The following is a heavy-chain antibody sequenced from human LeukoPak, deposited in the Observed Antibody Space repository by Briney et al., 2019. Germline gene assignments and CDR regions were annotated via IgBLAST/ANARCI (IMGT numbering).Heavy chain of an antibody. CDR2: ISSSSYI. CDR1: GFTFSSYS. D-gene: IGHD5-18*01. J-gene: IGHJ6*02. V-gene: IGHV3-21*01. Sequence: GGSLRLSCAASGFTFSSYSMNWVRQAPGKGLEWVSSISSSSYIYYADSVKGRSTISRDNAKNSLYLQMNSLRAEDTAVYYCASLYSYEFSTGYYYGMDVWGQGTTVTVSS. CDR3: ASLYSYEFSTGYYYGMDV.